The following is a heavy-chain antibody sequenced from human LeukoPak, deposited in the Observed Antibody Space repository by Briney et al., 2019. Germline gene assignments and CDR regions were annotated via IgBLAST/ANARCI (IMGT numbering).Heavy chain of an antibody. V-gene: IGHV4-59*01. D-gene: IGHD1-26*01. J-gene: IGHJ4*02. CDR1: GGSISSYY. CDR3: ARYSGTYVYFDS. CDR2: IYYSGST. Sequence: PSETLSLTCTVSGGSISSYYWSWIRQPPGKGLEWIGYIYYSGSTNYNPSLKSRVTISVDTSKNQFSLKLSSVTAADTAVYCCARYSGTYVYFDSWGQGTLVIVSS.